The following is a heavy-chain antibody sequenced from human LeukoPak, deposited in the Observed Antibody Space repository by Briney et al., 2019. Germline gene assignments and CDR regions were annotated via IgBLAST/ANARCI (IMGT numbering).Heavy chain of an antibody. D-gene: IGHD2-2*01. CDR3: ATAYCSSTSCYGSFDY. CDR1: GYTFTSYY. CDR2: INPSGGST. V-gene: IGHV1-46*01. J-gene: IGHJ4*02. Sequence: ASVKVSCKASGYTFTSYYMHWVRQAPGQGLEWMGIINPSGGSTSYAQKFQGRVTMTEDTSTDTAYMELSSLRSEDTAVYYCATAYCSSTSCYGSFDYWGQGTLVTVSS.